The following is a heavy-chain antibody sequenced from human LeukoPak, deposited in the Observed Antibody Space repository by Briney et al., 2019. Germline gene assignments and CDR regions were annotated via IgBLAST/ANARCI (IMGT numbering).Heavy chain of an antibody. CDR3: AKDEDLPYSSLGYYYGMDV. D-gene: IGHD6-13*01. V-gene: IGHV3-30*18. CDR2: ISYDGSNK. CDR1: GFTFSSYG. Sequence: GGSLRLSCAASGFTFSSYGMHWVRQAPGKGLEWVAVISYDGSNKYYADSVKGRFTISRDNSKNTLYLQMNSLRAEDTAVYYCAKDEDLPYSSLGYYYGMDVWGQGTTVTVSS. J-gene: IGHJ6*02.